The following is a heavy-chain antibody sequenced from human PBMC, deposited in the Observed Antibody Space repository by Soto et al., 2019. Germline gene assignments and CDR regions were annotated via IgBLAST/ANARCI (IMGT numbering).Heavy chain of an antibody. J-gene: IGHJ3*02. Sequence: ASVKVSCKASGYTFTGYYMHWVRQAPGQGLEWMGWINPNSGGTNYAQKFQGWVTMTRDTSISTAYMELSRLRSDDTAVYYCARGAMGKGYCSGGSCYDDHDAFDIWGQGTMVTVS. V-gene: IGHV1-2*04. CDR1: GYTFTGYY. D-gene: IGHD2-15*01. CDR3: ARGAMGKGYCSGGSCYDDHDAFDI. CDR2: INPNSGGT.